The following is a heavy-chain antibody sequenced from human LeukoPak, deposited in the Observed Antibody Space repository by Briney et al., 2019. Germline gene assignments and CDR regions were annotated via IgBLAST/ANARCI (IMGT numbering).Heavy chain of an antibody. J-gene: IGHJ4*02. V-gene: IGHV3-23*01. CDR3: ARAPYNTILYRLAH. Sequence: GGSLILSCAGSGFAFGTYAMSWVRQAPGMGLEWVSSISADGQVTYYADSVEGRFTVSRDNSKSTLYLQLNSLRAEDTATYYCARAPYNTILYRLAHWGQGTLVTVSS. CDR1: GFAFGTYA. CDR2: ISADGQVT. D-gene: IGHD3-10*01.